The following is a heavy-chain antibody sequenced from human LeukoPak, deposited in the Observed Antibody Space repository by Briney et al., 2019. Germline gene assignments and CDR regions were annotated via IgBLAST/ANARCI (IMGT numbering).Heavy chain of an antibody. CDR3: ARFALKTPPTD. J-gene: IGHJ4*02. CDR2: ISGSSSYI. CDR1: GFTFSPYS. Sequence: LGGSLRLSFAASGFTFSPYSMNWVRQAPGKGLEWVSSISGSSSYIYYADSVKGRFSISRDNAKNSLYLQMNSLRAEDTAVYYCARFALKTPPTDWGQGTLVTVSS. V-gene: IGHV3-21*01.